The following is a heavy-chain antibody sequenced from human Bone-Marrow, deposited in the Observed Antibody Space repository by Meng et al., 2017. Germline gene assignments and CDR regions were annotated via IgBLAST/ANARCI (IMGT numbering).Heavy chain of an antibody. CDR3: ARVRGGDAFDI. CDR1: GFTFSSYG. D-gene: IGHD3-10*01. V-gene: IGHV3-NL1*01. J-gene: IGHJ3*02. Sequence: GQLLGAGGGVVQPGRSLRLSCAASGFTFSSYGMHWVRQAPGKGLEWVSRINPEETTTTYADSVEGRFTISRDNSKNTLFLQMNSLRDEDTAVYYCARVRGGDAFDIWGPGTMVTVSS. CDR2: INPEETTT.